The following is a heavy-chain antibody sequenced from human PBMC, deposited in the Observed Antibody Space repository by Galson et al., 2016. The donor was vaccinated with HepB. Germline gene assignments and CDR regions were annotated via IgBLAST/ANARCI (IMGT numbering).Heavy chain of an antibody. CDR2: IGPSGSDK. V-gene: IGHV3-11*01. CDR1: GFTFSDHY. CDR3: ARGGSYIYGTFHCNGLVV. J-gene: IGHJ6*04. D-gene: IGHD3-22*01. Sequence: SLRLSCAASGFTFSDHYMCWIRQAPGKGLEWVSYIGPSGSDKQYADSVKGRFTISRDNAKNSVFLQMSSLRAEDTAVYYCARGGSYIYGTFHCNGLVVWGLGTTVTVSS.